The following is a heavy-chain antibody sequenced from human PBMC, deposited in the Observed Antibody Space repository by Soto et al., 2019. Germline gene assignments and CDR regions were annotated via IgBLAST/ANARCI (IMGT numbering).Heavy chain of an antibody. V-gene: IGHV1-69*01. Sequence: QVQLVQSGAEVKKPGSSVKVSCKASGGTFSSYAISWVRQAPGQGLEWMGGFNPIFETANYAQKFQGRVTITADESTNTADMEESSLRSEDTAVYYCTRGSTLLRGVITPAYYYGIDVGGQGTTVAVSS. D-gene: IGHD3-10*01. CDR2: FNPIFETA. J-gene: IGHJ6*02. CDR3: TRGSTLLRGVITPAYYYGIDV. CDR1: GGTFSSYA.